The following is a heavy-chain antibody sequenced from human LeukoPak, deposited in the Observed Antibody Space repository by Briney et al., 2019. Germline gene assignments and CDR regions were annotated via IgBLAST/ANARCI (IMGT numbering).Heavy chain of an antibody. CDR2: IYYSGST. CDR1: GGSISSYY. CDR3: ARHPVNYYDSSGYYYFRYYYYYMDV. Sequence: SETLSLTCTVSGGSISSYYWSWIRQPPGKGLEWIGYIYYSGSTNYNPSLTSRVTTSVDTSKYQFSLKLSSVTAADTAVYYCARHPVNYYDSSGYYYFRYYYYYMDVWGKGTTVTVSS. V-gene: IGHV4-59*08. D-gene: IGHD3-22*01. J-gene: IGHJ6*03.